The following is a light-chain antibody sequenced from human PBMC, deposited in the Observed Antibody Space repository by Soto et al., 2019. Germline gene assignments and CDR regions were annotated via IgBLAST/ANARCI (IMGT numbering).Light chain of an antibody. V-gene: IGKV3-20*01. CDR2: GAS. Sequence: SVLTPSPGTLSLSPGERATLSCRASPTMRSSHLAWYQQKPGQAPRLLIYGASSRTTATPHRFSGSGSGTDFTLTISGLEPEDFAVYYCQQYGDSPSTFGQGTKVDIK. CDR3: QQYGDSPST. J-gene: IGKJ1*01. CDR1: PTMRSSH.